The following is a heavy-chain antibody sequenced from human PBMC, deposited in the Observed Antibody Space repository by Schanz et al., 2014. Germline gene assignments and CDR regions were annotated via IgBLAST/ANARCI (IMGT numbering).Heavy chain of an antibody. CDR3: ARIGGSVFDY. D-gene: IGHD3-10*01. CDR2: ISASGGTT. J-gene: IGHJ4*02. V-gene: IGHV3-23*04. Sequence: EVQLVESGGGLVQPGGSLRLSCAASGFTFSAYYMDWVRQAPGKGLEWVSAISASGGTTYYADSVKGRFTISRDNSKNTLYLQMNSLRAEDTAVYYCARIGGSVFDYWAQGTLVTVSS. CDR1: GFTFSAYY.